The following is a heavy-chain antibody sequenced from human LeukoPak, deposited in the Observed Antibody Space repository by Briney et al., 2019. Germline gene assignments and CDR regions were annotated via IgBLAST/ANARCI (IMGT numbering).Heavy chain of an antibody. CDR3: ARGGGYSYGYPQQLVYYYYYMDV. CDR2: INPNSGDT. Sequence: ASVKVSCKASGYTFTDYYINWVRQAPGQGLEGIGWINPNSGDTNYAQKFQDRVTMTRDTSISTAYIELNFLRSDDTAVFYCARGGGYSYGYPQQLVYYYYYMDVWGKGTTVTVSS. CDR1: GYTFTDYY. V-gene: IGHV1-2*02. J-gene: IGHJ6*03. D-gene: IGHD5-18*01.